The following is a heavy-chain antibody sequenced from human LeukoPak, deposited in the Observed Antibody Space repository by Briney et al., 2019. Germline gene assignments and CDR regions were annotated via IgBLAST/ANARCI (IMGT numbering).Heavy chain of an antibody. CDR3: ARRQRVLRFLEWLLSPFDY. Sequence: SSETLSLTCTVSGYSISSGYYWGWIRQPPGKGLEWIGSIYHSGSTYYNPSLKSRVTISVDTSKNQFSLKLSSVTAADTAVYYCARRQRVLRFLEWLLSPFDYWGQGTLVTVSS. CDR1: GYSISSGYY. CDR2: IYHSGST. D-gene: IGHD3-3*01. J-gene: IGHJ4*02. V-gene: IGHV4-38-2*02.